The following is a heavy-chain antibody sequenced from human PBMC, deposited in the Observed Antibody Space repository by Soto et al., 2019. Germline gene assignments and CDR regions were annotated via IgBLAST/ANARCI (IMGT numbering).Heavy chain of an antibody. CDR1: GGSISSGGYS. CDR3: ARAEGVWTGFDY. CDR2: IYHSGST. Sequence: ASETLSLTCAVSGGSISSGGYSWSWIRQPPGKGLEWIGYIYHSGSTYYNPSLKSRVTISVDRSKNQFSLKLSSVTAADTAVYYCARAEGVWTGFDYWGQGTLVTVSS. J-gene: IGHJ4*02. V-gene: IGHV4-30-2*01. D-gene: IGHD3-10*01.